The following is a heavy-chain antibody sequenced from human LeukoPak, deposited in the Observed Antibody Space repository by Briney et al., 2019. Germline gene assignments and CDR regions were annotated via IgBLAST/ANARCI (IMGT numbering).Heavy chain of an antibody. V-gene: IGHV3-7*03. J-gene: IGHJ4*02. CDR3: AKDWGEYFDYVWGSFTSFDS. D-gene: IGHD3-16*01. CDR2: IKQDGSEK. Sequence: GRSLRLSCAASGFIFSSYWMSWVRQAPGKGLEWVANIKQDGSEKYYVDSVKGRFTISRDNSKSTLYLQMNSLRAEDTAVYYCAKDWGEYFDYVWGSFTSFDSWGQGTLVTVSS. CDR1: GFIFSSYW.